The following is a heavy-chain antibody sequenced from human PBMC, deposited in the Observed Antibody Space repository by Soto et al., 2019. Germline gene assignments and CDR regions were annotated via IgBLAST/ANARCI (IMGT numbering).Heavy chain of an antibody. V-gene: IGHV4-39*01. Sequence: PSETLSLTCTVSGGSISSSSYYWGWIRQPPGKGLEWIGSIYYSGSTYYNPSLKSRVTISVDTSKNQFSLKLSSVTAADTAVYYCARLQYRSIDYWGQGTLVTVSS. D-gene: IGHD4-4*01. CDR1: GGSISSSSYY. CDR2: IYYSGST. J-gene: IGHJ4*02. CDR3: ARLQYRSIDY.